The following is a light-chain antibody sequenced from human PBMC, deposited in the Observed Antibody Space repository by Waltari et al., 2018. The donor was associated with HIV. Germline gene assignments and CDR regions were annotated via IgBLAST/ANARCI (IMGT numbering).Light chain of an antibody. CDR2: AAS. CDR1: QNIRSN. V-gene: IGKV1-39*01. J-gene: IGKJ1*01. CDR3: QQRYTDPRT. Sequence: DIQMTQSPSSLSATVGDRVTITCRASQNIRSNLNWYQQKPGKAPYLLIYAASSLQSAVPARFSVSGSGTDFTLTISILQPEDVATYHCQQRYTDPRTFGQGTKV.